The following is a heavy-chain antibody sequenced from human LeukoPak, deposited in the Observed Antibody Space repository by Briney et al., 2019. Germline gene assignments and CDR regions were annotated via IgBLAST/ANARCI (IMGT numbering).Heavy chain of an antibody. CDR1: GGSFSGYY. J-gene: IGHJ6*02. Sequence: PSETLSLTCAVYGGSFSGYYWSWIRQHPGKGLEWIGYIYYSGSTNYNPSLKSRVTISVDTSKNQFSLKLSSVTAADTAVYYCARLRDYYYGMDVWGQGTTVTVSS. CDR3: ARLRDYYYGMDV. V-gene: IGHV4-59*08. CDR2: IYYSGST.